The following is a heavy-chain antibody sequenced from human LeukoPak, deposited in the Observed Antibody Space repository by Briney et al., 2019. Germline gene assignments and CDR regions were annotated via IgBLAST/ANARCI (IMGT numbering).Heavy chain of an antibody. CDR2: IYNSGTT. CDR3: ARVPRTTRLDY. CDR1: GGSISSHF. V-gene: IGHV4-59*11. D-gene: IGHD2-2*01. J-gene: IGHJ4*02. Sequence: PSETLSLTCTVSGGSISSHFWSWIRQPPGKGLEWIGNIYNSGTTNYNPSLESRVTISVDTSKNQLSLQLTSVTAADTAVYYCARVPRTTRLDYWGQGTLVTVSS.